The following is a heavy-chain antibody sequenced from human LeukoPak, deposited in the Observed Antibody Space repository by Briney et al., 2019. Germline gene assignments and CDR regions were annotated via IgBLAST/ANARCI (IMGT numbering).Heavy chain of an antibody. Sequence: RPSETLSLTCTGSGGSVSSGSYYWNWIRQPPGKGLEWIGYMHYSGRSNYNPSLKSRVTISVDTSKSQFSLKLSSVTAADTAVYYCARGGVGATYAGFDYWGQGTLVTVSS. CDR1: GGSVSSGSYY. J-gene: IGHJ4*02. V-gene: IGHV4-61*01. CDR2: MHYSGRS. CDR3: ARGGVGATYAGFDY. D-gene: IGHD1-26*01.